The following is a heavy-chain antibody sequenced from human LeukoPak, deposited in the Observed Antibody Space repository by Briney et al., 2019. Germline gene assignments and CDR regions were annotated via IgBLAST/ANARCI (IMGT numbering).Heavy chain of an antibody. D-gene: IGHD3-22*01. Sequence: SETLSLTXTVSGYSISSSYYWGRIRQPPGKGLECIGNINHSGSTYFNPSLKSRVTISVDTSKNQFSLKLSSVTAADTAVYYCAREGYYNKAPDYWGQGTLVTVSS. J-gene: IGHJ4*02. CDR1: GYSISSSYY. CDR3: AREGYYNKAPDY. V-gene: IGHV4-38-2*02. CDR2: INHSGST.